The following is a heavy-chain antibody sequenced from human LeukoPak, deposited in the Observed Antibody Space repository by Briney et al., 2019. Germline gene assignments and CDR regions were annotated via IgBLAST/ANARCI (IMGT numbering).Heavy chain of an antibody. CDR1: GFTFSSYA. Sequence: GGSLRLSCAASGFTFSSYAMSWVRQAPGKGLEWVSAISGSGGSTYYADSVKGRFTISRDNSKNTLYLQMNSLRAEDTAVYYCARFGDYVYYFDYWGQGTLVTVSS. CDR2: ISGSGGST. J-gene: IGHJ4*02. CDR3: ARFGDYVYYFDY. D-gene: IGHD4-17*01. V-gene: IGHV3-23*01.